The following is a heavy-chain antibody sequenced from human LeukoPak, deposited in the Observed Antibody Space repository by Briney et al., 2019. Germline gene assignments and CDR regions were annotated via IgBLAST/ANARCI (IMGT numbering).Heavy chain of an antibody. CDR3: ARDPGYSSGWYSDWYFDL. CDR2: IIPIFGTA. V-gene: IGHV1-69*13. J-gene: IGHJ2*01. Sequence: SVKVSCKASGGTFSSYAISWVRQAPGQGLEWMGGIIPIFGTANYAQKFQGRVTITADESTSTAYMELSSLRSEDTAVYYCARDPGYSSGWYSDWYFDLWGRGTLVTVSS. CDR1: GGTFSSYA. D-gene: IGHD6-19*01.